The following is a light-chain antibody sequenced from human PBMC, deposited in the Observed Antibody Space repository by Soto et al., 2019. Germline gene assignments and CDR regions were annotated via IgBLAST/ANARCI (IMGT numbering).Light chain of an antibody. CDR2: GAS. CDR3: QVLISYFRGLT. J-gene: IGKJ3*01. CDR1: QGIYSY. Sequence: DIQLTQSPSFLSASVGDRVTITCRASQGIYSYLAWYQQKPGKAPKLLIYGASTLQSGVPSRFSVSGSGTEFTLTINSLQRQSFATFYSQVLISYFRGLTFGPGTNVDIK. V-gene: IGKV1-9*01.